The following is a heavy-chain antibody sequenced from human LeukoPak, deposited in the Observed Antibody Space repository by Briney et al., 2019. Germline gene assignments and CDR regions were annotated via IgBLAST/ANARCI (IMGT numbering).Heavy chain of an antibody. Sequence: GGSLRLSCAASGFTFSSYWMHWVRQAPGKGLVWVSRIKTDGSSTSYADSVKGRFTISRDNAKNTLYLQMNSLRAGDTAVYYCARERKYDSNFDYWGQGTLVTVSS. D-gene: IGHD1-1*01. J-gene: IGHJ4*02. CDR1: GFTFSSYW. CDR2: IKTDGSST. V-gene: IGHV3-74*01. CDR3: ARERKYDSNFDY.